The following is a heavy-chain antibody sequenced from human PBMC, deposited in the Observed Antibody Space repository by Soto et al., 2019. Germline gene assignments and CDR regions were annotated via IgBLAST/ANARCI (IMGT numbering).Heavy chain of an antibody. CDR3: ARDGDTLGYGYYYYYYGMDV. V-gene: IGHV3-21*01. CDR2: ISSSSSYI. J-gene: IGHJ6*02. CDR1: GFTFSSYS. D-gene: IGHD2-15*01. Sequence: GGSLRLSCAASGFTFSSYSMNWVRQAPGKGLEWVSSISSSSSYIYYADSVKGRFTISRDNAKNSLYLQMNSLRAEDTAVYYCARDGDTLGYGYYYYYYGMDVWGQGTTVTVSS.